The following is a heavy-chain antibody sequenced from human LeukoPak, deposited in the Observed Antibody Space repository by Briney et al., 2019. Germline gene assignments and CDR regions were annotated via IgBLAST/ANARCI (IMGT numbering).Heavy chain of an antibody. CDR3: ATDRITGTDY. V-gene: IGHV1-69*13. J-gene: IGHJ4*02. CDR1: GYTFTSYD. CDR2: IIPIFGTA. D-gene: IGHD1-20*01. Sequence: GASVKVSCKASGYTFTSYDINWVRQATGQGLEWMGGIIPIFGTANYAQKFQGRVTITADESTSTAYMELSSLRSEDTAVYYCATDRITGTDYWGQGTLVTVSS.